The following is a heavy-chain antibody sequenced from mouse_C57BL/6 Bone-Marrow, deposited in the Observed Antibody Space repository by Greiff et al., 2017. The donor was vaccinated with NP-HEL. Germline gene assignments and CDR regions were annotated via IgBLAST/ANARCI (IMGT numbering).Heavy chain of an antibody. CDR1: GFTFSSYA. CDR2: ISDGGSYT. CDR3: ARGYGSSLWYFDV. Sequence: EVKLMESGGGLVKPGGSLKLSCAASGFTFSSYAMSWVRQTPEKRLEWVATISDGGSYTNYPDNVKGRFTISRDNAKNNLYLQMSDLKSEDTAMYYCARGYGSSLWYFDVWGTGTTVTVSS. D-gene: IGHD1-1*01. J-gene: IGHJ1*03. V-gene: IGHV5-4*03.